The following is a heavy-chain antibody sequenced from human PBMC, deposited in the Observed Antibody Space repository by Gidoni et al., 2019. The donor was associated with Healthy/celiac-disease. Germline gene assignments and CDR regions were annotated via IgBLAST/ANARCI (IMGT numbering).Heavy chain of an antibody. CDR2: IWYDGSNK. Sequence: QVQLVESGGGVVQPGRSLRLSCAASGFTFSSYGMHWVRQAPGKGLEWVAVIWYDGSNKYYADSVKGRFTISRDNSKNTLYLQMNSLRAEDTAVYYCARDLGVEGDWNYFIGYWGQGTLVTVSS. J-gene: IGHJ4*02. V-gene: IGHV3-33*01. CDR1: GFTFSSYG. CDR3: ARDLGVEGDWNYFIGY. D-gene: IGHD1-7*01.